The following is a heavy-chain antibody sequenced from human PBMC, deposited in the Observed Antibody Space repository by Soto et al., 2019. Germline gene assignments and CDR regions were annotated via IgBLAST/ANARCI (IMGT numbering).Heavy chain of an antibody. CDR3: ASRRRDGFYYFDY. Sequence: SVKVSCKASGGTFSSYAISWVRQAPGQGLEWMGGIIPIFGTANYAQKFQGRVTITADKSTSTAYMELSSLRSEDTAVYYCASRRRDGFYYFDYWGQGTLVTVSS. CDR1: GGTFSSYA. CDR2: IIPIFGTA. D-gene: IGHD5-12*01. V-gene: IGHV1-69*06. J-gene: IGHJ4*02.